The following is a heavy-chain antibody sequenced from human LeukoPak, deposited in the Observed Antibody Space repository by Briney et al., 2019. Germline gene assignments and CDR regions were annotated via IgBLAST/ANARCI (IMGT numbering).Heavy chain of an antibody. CDR1: GYTFTGYY. V-gene: IGHV1-2*02. D-gene: IGHD6-13*01. CDR2: INPNSGGT. J-gene: IGHJ4*02. Sequence: ASVKVSCKASGYTFTGYYIHWVRQAPGQGLEWMGWINPNSGGTNYAQKFQGRVTMTRDTSISTAYMELSRLRSDDTAVYYCAREQAAAGTAYFDYWGQGTLVTVSS. CDR3: AREQAAAGTAYFDY.